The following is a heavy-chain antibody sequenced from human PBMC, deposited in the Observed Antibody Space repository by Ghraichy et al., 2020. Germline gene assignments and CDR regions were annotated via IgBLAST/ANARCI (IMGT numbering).Heavy chain of an antibody. D-gene: IGHD2-2*01. Sequence: GGSLRLSCAASGFTFSSYAMSWVRQAPRKGLEWVSTISDGGGHTYYADSVRGRFTISRDNSKNTLYLQMNSLRAEDTAVFYCAKVHGGSYCTSTTCPYMDVWGKGTTVTVSS. CDR1: GFTFSSYA. V-gene: IGHV3-23*01. CDR3: AKVHGGSYCTSTTCPYMDV. J-gene: IGHJ6*03. CDR2: ISDGGGHT.